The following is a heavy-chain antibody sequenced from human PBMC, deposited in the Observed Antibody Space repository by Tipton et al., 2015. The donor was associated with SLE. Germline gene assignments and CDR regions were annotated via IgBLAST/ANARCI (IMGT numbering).Heavy chain of an antibody. CDR3: ARASGTYNNIDWFDS. CDR2: IYYSVST. J-gene: IGHJ5*01. CDR1: GGFIGARY. V-gene: IGHV4-59*11. Sequence: TLSLTCTVSGGFIGARYWTWIRQPPGKGLEWIGYIYYSVSTNYNPSLRSRVTISVDTSKNQFSLKVSSVTAADTAVYYCARASGTYNNIDWFDSWGQGTLVTVSS. D-gene: IGHD3-10*01.